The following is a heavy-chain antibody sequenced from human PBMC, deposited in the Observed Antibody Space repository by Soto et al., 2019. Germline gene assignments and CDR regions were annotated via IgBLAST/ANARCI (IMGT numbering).Heavy chain of an antibody. J-gene: IGHJ6*02. CDR1: GFRFPDYG. V-gene: IGHV3-49*04. D-gene: IGHD2-21*01. CDR3: ARVGGFCGLNTSPSAFSCGVAV. Sequence: EVQLVESGGGWVQPGQSLRLSCTTSGFRFPDYGMTWVRQAPGKGLEWVGLIKGQGFSGSTADAASVQGRVIISREDSNSIVHLQMSSLKIEDTAVDDCARVGGFCGLNTSPSAFSCGVAVWGQGTTVIVSS. CDR2: IKGQGFSGST.